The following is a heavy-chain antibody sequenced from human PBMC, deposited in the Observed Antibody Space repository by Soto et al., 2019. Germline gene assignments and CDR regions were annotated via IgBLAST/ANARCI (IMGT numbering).Heavy chain of an antibody. CDR2: IYWDDDE. CDR1: GFSLNTGGVG. CDR3: VRKWRNYGGDYYYGMDA. V-gene: IGHV2-5*02. Sequence: ITLKESGPTLVKPTQTLTLTCTFSGFSLNTGGVGVGWVRQPRGKAMEWLALIYWDDDERYRPSLRSRLNITKDTINNQVVLTMTNMDPEDTATYYCVRKWRNYGGDYYYGMDAWGQGTTVTVSS. J-gene: IGHJ6*02. D-gene: IGHD3-10*01.